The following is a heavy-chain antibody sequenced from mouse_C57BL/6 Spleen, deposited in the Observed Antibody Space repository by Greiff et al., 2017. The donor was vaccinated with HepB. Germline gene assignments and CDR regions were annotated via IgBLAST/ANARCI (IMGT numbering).Heavy chain of an antibody. CDR3: ASRRPGTGWYFDV. CDR1: GYTFTDYN. Sequence: EVQLQQSGPELVKPGASVKISCKASGYTFTDYNMDWVKQSHGKSLEWIGDINPNNGGTNYNQKFKGKATLTVDKSSSTAYMELRSLTSEDTAVYSCASRRPGTGWYFDVWGTGTTVTVSS. D-gene: IGHD4-1*01. V-gene: IGHV1-18*01. J-gene: IGHJ1*03. CDR2: INPNNGGT.